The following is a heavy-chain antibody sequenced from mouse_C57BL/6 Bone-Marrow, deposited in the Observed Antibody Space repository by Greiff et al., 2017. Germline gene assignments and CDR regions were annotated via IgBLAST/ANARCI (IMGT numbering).Heavy chain of an antibody. CDR1: GYTFTSYW. J-gene: IGHJ2*01. Sequence: QVQLQQPGAELVMPGASVKLSCKASGYTFTSYWMHWVKQRPGQGLEWIGEIDHSDSYTNYNQKFKGKSTLTVDKSSSTAYMQLSSLTSEDSAVYYCARERSYYSNYDFDYWGQGTTLTVSS. CDR2: IDHSDSYT. CDR3: ARERSYYSNYDFDY. V-gene: IGHV1-69*01. D-gene: IGHD2-5*01.